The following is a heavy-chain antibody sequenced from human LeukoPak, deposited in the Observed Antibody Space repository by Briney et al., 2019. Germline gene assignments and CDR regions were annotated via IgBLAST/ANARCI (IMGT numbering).Heavy chain of an antibody. CDR1: GDSVSSNSAA. J-gene: IGHJ3*02. D-gene: IGHD3-22*01. CDR3: ARVTYYYDSSGYYYRGPDAFDI. V-gene: IGHV6-1*01. CDR2: TYYRSKWYN. Sequence: SQTLSLTCAISGDSVSSNSAAWNWIRQSPSRGPEWLGRTYYRSKWYNDYAVSVKSRITINPDTSKNQFSLQLNSVTPEDTAVYYCARVTYYYDSSGYYYRGPDAFDIWGQGTMVTVSS.